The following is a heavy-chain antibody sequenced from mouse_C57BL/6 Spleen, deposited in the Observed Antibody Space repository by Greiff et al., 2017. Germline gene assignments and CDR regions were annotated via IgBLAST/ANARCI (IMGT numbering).Heavy chain of an antibody. CDR2: INPKNGGT. Sequence: EVQLHQSGPELVKPGASVKISCKASGYTITDYYMNWVKQSHGKSLEWIGDINPKNGGTSYNQKFTGKATLTVDKSSSTAYMELRSLTSEDSAVYDCTSTTVDAMDYWGQGTSVTVS. D-gene: IGHD1-1*01. CDR3: TSTTVDAMDY. J-gene: IGHJ4*01. V-gene: IGHV1-26*01. CDR1: GYTITDYY.